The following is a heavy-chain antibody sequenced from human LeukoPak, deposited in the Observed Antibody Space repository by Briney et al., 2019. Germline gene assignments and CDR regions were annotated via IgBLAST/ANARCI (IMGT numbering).Heavy chain of an antibody. CDR2: ISSSGSTI. V-gene: IGHV3-11*01. J-gene: IGHJ4*02. D-gene: IGHD3-10*01. CDR3: AGRPYYYGSGEFDY. Sequence: GGSLRLSCAASGFTFSDYYMSWIRQAPGKGLECVSYISSSGSTIYYADSVKGRFTISRDNAKNSLYLQMNSLRAEDTAVYYCAGRPYYYGSGEFDYWGQGTLVTVSS. CDR1: GFTFSDYY.